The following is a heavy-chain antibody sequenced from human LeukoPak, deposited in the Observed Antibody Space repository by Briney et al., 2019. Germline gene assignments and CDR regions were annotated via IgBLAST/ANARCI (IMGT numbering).Heavy chain of an antibody. CDR3: ARDLDPSSSPFPYYFDY. V-gene: IGHV3-11*04. D-gene: IGHD6-6*01. Sequence: GGSLRLSCAGSGFTFSDAWMAWVRQAPGKGLEWVSYISSSGSTIYYADSVKGRFTISRDNAKNSLYLQMNSLRAVDTAVYYCARDLDPSSSPFPYYFDYWGQGTLVTVSS. J-gene: IGHJ4*02. CDR1: GFTFSDAW. CDR2: ISSSGSTI.